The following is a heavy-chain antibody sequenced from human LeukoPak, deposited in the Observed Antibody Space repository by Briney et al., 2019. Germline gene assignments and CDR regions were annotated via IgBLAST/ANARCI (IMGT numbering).Heavy chain of an antibody. V-gene: IGHV4-59*08. Sequence: SETLSLTCTVSGGSISSYYWSWIRQPPGKGLEWIGYIYYSGSTNYNPSLKSRVTISVDTSKNQFSLKLSSVTAADTAVYYCARNVFDFWSGYYYYYGMDVWGQGTTVTVSS. J-gene: IGHJ6*02. CDR2: IYYSGST. CDR1: GGSISSYY. D-gene: IGHD3-3*01. CDR3: ARNVFDFWSGYYYYYGMDV.